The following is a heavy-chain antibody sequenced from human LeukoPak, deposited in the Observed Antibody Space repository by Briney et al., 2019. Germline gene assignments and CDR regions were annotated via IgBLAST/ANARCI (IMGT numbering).Heavy chain of an antibody. J-gene: IGHJ4*02. D-gene: IGHD5-12*01. V-gene: IGHV3-21*01. CDR3: ARHSGYEYTKIDY. CDR1: GFTFSSYS. CDR2: ISSSSSYI. Sequence: GGSLRLSCAASGFTFSSYSMNWVRQAPGKGLEWVSSISSSSSYIYYADSVKGRFTISRDNAKNSLYLQMNSLRAEDTAVYYCARHSGYEYTKIDYWGQGTLVTVSS.